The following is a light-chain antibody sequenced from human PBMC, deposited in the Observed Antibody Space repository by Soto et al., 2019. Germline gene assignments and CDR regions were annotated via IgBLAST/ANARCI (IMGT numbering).Light chain of an antibody. CDR3: HQRRQWPLT. J-gene: IGKJ4*01. V-gene: IGKV4-1*01. Sequence: DIVMTQSPDSLAVSLGERATINCKSSQSVLYSSNSKNYLAWYQQKPGQPPKLLIYWASTRESGVPDRFSGSGSGTDFTLTISSLESEDFAVYYCHQRRQWPLTFGGGTKVEIK. CDR2: WAS. CDR1: QSVLYSSNSKNY.